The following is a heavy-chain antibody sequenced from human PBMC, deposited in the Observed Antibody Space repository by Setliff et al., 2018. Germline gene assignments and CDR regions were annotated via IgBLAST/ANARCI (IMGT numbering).Heavy chain of an antibody. J-gene: IGHJ4*02. D-gene: IGHD3-3*01. CDR3: ARTDDYYNFYAY. CDR2: TFYGGST. V-gene: IGHV4-39*07. CDR1: GASISSSSYY. Sequence: SETLSLTCTVSGASISSSSYYWAWTRQPPGRGLELIGSTFYGGSTYYNPSLKSRVTISIDASKNQFSLKLDSVTAADTAVYYCARTDDYYNFYAYWGQGTLVTVSS.